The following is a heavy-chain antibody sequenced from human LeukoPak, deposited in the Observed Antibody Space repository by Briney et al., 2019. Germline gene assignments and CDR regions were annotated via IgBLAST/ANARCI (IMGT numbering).Heavy chain of an antibody. CDR3: AREYSRYFDY. Sequence: GGSLRLSCAASGFTFRDYGMHWVRQAPGRGLEWVAVIWSDGSNKYYSDSVKGRFTISRDNSKNTLDLQMNSLRAEDTAVYYCAREYSRYFDYWGQGTLVTVSS. J-gene: IGHJ4*02. D-gene: IGHD1-26*01. V-gene: IGHV3-33*01. CDR2: IWSDGSNK. CDR1: GFTFRDYG.